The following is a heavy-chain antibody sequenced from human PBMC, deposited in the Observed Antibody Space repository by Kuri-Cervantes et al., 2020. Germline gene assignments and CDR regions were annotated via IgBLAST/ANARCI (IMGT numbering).Heavy chain of an antibody. V-gene: IGHV3-30*03. D-gene: IGHD1-26*01. CDR1: GFTFSSYG. J-gene: IGHJ4*02. CDR2: ISYDGSNK. CDR3: ARDSGAVKGGSYSVDY. Sequence: GESLKISCASSGFTFSSYGMHWVRQAPGKGLEWVAVISYDGSNKYYADSVKGRFTISRDNSKNTLYLQMNSLRAEDTAVYYCARDSGAVKGGSYSVDYWGQGTLVTVSS.